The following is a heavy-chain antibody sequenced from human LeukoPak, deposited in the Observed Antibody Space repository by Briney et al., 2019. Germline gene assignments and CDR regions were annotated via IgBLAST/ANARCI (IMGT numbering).Heavy chain of an antibody. CDR2: VLGGGGSK. CDR1: GFIFSNYA. Sequence: PGRCLRLSCASSGFIFSNYAMSWVRQAPGKGLEWVSGVLGGGGSKYYADSAKGRLTISRDNSKNTLYLQMSSLRVDDTAIYYCAKDAVSGDGSWECDCWGQGALVTVSS. CDR3: AKDAVSGDGSWECDC. V-gene: IGHV3-23*01. J-gene: IGHJ4*02. D-gene: IGHD5-18*01.